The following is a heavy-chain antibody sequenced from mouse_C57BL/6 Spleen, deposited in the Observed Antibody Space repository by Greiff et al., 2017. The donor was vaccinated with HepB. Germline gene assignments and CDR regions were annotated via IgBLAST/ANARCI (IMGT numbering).Heavy chain of an antibody. D-gene: IGHD2-3*01. Sequence: VQLKHSGAELVRPGASVKLSCTASGFNIKDYYMHWVKQRPEQGLEWIGRIDPEDGDTEYAPKFQGKATMTADTSSNPAYLQLSSLTSEDTAVYYCTTYDGYYGFDYWGQGTTLTVSS. V-gene: IGHV14-1*01. CDR2: IDPEDGDT. J-gene: IGHJ2*01. CDR3: TTYDGYYGFDY. CDR1: GFNIKDYY.